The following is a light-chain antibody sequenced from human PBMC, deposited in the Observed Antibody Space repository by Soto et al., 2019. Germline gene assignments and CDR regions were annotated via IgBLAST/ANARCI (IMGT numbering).Light chain of an antibody. CDR3: QSYNSSLSPL. CDR2: GNS. Sequence: QSVLTQPPSVSGAPGQRVTISCTGSSSNIGAGYDVHWYQQLPGTAPKLLIYGNSNRPSGVPDRFSGSKSGTSASLAITGLQAEDEADYYSQSYNSSLSPLFGGGTKLTVL. J-gene: IGLJ2*01. V-gene: IGLV1-40*01. CDR1: SSNIGAGYD.